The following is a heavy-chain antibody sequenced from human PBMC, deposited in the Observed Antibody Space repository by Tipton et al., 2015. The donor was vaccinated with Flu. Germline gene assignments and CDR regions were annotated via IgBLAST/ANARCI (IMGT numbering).Heavy chain of an antibody. Sequence: PGLVKPSETLSLTCTVSRDSMRSDYFWGWIRQAPGKGLEWIGNIHYSGSPHYNPSLKSRVTISVARSKNQFSPRLTSVTAADTAVYYCARRDYSNYVSEPKNWFDRWGQGALVTVSS. V-gene: IGHV4-38-2*02. D-gene: IGHD4-11*01. J-gene: IGHJ5*02. CDR3: ARRDYSNYVSEPKNWFDR. CDR1: RDSMRSDYF. CDR2: IHYSGSP.